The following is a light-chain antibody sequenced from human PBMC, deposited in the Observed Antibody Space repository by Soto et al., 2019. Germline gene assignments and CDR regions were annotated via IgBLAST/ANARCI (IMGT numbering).Light chain of an antibody. Sequence: DIQMTQSRSSVSASVGDRVTITCRASQGISSRLAWYQQKPGKAPKLLIYAASSLQSGVPSRFSGSGYGTDFTLTISSLQPEDFATYYCQQANSFPRLTFGGGTKVEIK. CDR2: AAS. CDR1: QGISSR. V-gene: IGKV1-12*01. J-gene: IGKJ4*01. CDR3: QQANSFPRLT.